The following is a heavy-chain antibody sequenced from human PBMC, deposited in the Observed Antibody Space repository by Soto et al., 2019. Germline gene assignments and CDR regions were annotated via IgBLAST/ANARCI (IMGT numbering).Heavy chain of an antibody. V-gene: IGHV3-33*01. Sequence: QVQLVESGGGVVQPGRSLRLSCAASGFTFSSYGMHWVRQAPGKGLEWVAVIWYDGSNKYYADSVKGRFTISRDNSKNTLYLQMNSLRAEDTAVYYCARDSVRYCSGGSCYSYFDYWGQGTLVAVSS. D-gene: IGHD2-15*01. J-gene: IGHJ4*02. CDR3: ARDSVRYCSGGSCYSYFDY. CDR1: GFTFSSYG. CDR2: IWYDGSNK.